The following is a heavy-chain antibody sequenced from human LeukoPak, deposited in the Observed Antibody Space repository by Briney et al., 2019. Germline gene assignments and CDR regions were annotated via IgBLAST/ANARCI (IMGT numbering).Heavy chain of an antibody. CDR3: ARTGIAAAGIDY. V-gene: IGHV3-30*04. D-gene: IGHD6-13*01. J-gene: IGHJ4*02. CDR1: GFTFSSYA. Sequence: GGSLRLSCAASGFTFSSYAMHWVRQAPGEGLEWVAVISYDGSNKYYADSVKGRFTISRDNSKNTLYLQMNSLRAEDTAVYYCARTGIAAAGIDYWGQGTLVTVSS. CDR2: ISYDGSNK.